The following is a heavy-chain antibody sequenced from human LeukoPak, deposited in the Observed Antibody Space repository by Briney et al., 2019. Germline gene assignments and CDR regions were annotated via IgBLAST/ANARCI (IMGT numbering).Heavy chain of an antibody. CDR1: GLTVSNNY. V-gene: IGHV3-66*01. Sequence: GGSLRLSCVVSGLTVSNNYMTWVRGAPGKGLEWVSLIFSGGGTYYADSVKGRFTISRDSSKNTLYLQMNSLRAEDTALYYCARDPGAAAGNLWSWGQGTLVTVSS. CDR2: IFSGGGT. J-gene: IGHJ5*02. CDR3: ARDPGAAAGNLWS. D-gene: IGHD6-25*01.